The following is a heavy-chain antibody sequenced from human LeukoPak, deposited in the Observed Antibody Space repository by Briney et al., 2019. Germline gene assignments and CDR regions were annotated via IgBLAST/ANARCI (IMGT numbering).Heavy chain of an antibody. CDR3: ARLYSSGWYRIDY. CDR1: GGSFSGYY. V-gene: IGHV4-34*01. Sequence: SETLSLTCAVYGGSFSGYYWSWISQPLGKGLEWIGEINHSGSTNYNPSLKSRVTISVDTSKNQFSLKLSSVTAADTAVYYCARLYSSGWYRIDYWGQGTLVTVSS. CDR2: INHSGST. J-gene: IGHJ4*02. D-gene: IGHD6-19*01.